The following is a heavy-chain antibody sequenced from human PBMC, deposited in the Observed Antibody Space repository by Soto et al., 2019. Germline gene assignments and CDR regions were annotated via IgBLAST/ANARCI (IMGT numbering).Heavy chain of an antibody. Sequence: SETLSLTCTVSGGSISSYYRSWIRQPAGKGLEWIGRIYTSGSTNYNPSLKSRVTMSVDTSKNQFPLKLSSVTAADTAVYYCARENPTYDIWTPHPFDYWGQGTLVTVSS. CDR3: ARENPTYDIWTPHPFDY. CDR1: GGSISSYY. D-gene: IGHD3-9*01. J-gene: IGHJ4*02. V-gene: IGHV4-4*07. CDR2: IYTSGST.